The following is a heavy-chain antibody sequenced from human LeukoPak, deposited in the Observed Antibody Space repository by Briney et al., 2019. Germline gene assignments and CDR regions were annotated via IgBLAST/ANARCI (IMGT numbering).Heavy chain of an antibody. CDR1: GDSISNSTYY. J-gene: IGHJ3*02. CDR3: AKRIMITFGGVTNDDAFDI. CDR2: IYYSGST. D-gene: IGHD3-16*01. V-gene: IGHV4-39*01. Sequence: PSETLSLTCTVSGDSISNSTYYWAWIRQSPVKGLEWSGSIYYSGSTDYNPSLKSRVTIAVDTSKNQFSLKLNSVTAADTAVYYCAKRIMITFGGVTNDDAFDIWGQGAMVTVSS.